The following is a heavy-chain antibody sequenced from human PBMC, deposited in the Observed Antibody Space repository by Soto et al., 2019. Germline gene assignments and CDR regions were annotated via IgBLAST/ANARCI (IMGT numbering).Heavy chain of an antibody. CDR3: ARLVYDTRLNYMYFDF. CDR1: GVSLTCGNW. Sequence: SETLSLTCAVSGVSLTCGNWLTWVRQSPQRGLEYIGEIFHDGTANYYPSFERRVAMSVDTSRNQFSLKLTSVTAADTAVYFCARLVYDTRLNYMYFDFWGPGTLVTVSS. J-gene: IGHJ4*02. V-gene: IGHV4-4*02. D-gene: IGHD3-10*01. CDR2: IFHDGTA.